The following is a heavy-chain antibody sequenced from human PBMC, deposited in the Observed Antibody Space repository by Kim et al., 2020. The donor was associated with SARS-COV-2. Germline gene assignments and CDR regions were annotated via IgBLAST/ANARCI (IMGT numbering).Heavy chain of an antibody. CDR3: TSGPYYYDSAAYYHDY. D-gene: IGHD3-22*01. CDR1: GLNFGDYA. V-gene: IGHV3-49*03. Sequence: GGSLRLSCTTSGLNFGDYAMSWFRQAPGKGLEWVAFIRSKRYGETTEYAASVKGRFTISRDDSKRIAYLQMNGLKTEDTAVYYCTSGPYYYDSAAYYHDYWGEGTLVTV. CDR2: IRSKRYGETT. J-gene: IGHJ4*02.